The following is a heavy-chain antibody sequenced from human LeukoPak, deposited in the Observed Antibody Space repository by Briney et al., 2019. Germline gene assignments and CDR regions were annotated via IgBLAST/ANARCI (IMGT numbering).Heavy chain of an antibody. CDR1: GGSISNYY. CDR3: ARESSSSWFDY. D-gene: IGHD6-13*01. CDR2: IYYSGST. Sequence: SETLSLTCTVSGGSISNYYWTWIRQPPGKGLEWIGYIYYSGSTNYNPSLKSRVTISVDTSKNQFSLKLSSVTAADTAVYYCARESSSSWFDYWGQGTLVTVSS. J-gene: IGHJ4*02. V-gene: IGHV4-59*01.